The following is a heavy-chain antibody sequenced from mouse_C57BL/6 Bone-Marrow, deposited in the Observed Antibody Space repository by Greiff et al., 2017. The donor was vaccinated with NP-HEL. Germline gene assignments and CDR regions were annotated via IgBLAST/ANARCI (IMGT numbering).Heavy chain of an antibody. V-gene: IGHV5-4*03. CDR3: ARGSNCFDY. J-gene: IGHJ2*01. CDR1: GFTFSSYA. CDR2: ISDGGSYT. Sequence: EVNVVESGGGLVKPGGSLKLSCAASGFTFSSYAMSWVRQTPEKRLEWVATISDGGSYTYYPDNVKGRFTISRDNAKNNLYLQMSHLKSEDTAMYYCARGSNCFDYWGQGTTLTVSS.